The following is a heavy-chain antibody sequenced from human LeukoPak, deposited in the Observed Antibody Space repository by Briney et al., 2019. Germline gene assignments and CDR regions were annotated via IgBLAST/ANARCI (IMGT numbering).Heavy chain of an antibody. D-gene: IGHD2-2*01. J-gene: IGHJ6*02. CDR3: ARATPAAGYGMDV. Sequence: SQTLSLTCTVSGGSISSGGYYWGWIRQHPGMGLEWIGYIYHSGSTYYNPSLKSRVTISVDTSKNQFSLKLSSVTAADTAVYYCARATPAAGYGMDVWGQGTTVTVSS. CDR1: GGSISSGGYY. CDR2: IYHSGST. V-gene: IGHV4-31*03.